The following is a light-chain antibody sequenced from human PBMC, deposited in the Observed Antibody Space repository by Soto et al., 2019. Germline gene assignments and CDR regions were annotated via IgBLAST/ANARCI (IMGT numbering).Light chain of an antibody. CDR2: EDN. V-gene: IGLV6-57*04. CDR1: SGSIDSNY. CDR3: QSYSGTNVV. J-gene: IGLJ2*01. Sequence: NFMLTQPHSVSESRGKTVTFSCTRSSGSIDSNYVQWYQQRPDSAHTIVISEDNQRAYGVPERFSGSIDTSSNSASLTISGVKTEDEADYSCQSYSGTNVVFCGGTKVTVL.